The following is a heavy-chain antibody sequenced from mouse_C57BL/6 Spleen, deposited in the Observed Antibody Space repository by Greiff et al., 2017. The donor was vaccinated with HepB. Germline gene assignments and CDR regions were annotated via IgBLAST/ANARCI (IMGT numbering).Heavy chain of an antibody. J-gene: IGHJ3*01. Sequence: QVQLQQSGPGLVQPSQSLSITCTVSGFSLTSYGVHWVRQSPGKGLEWLGVIWSGGSTDYNAAFISRLSISKDNSKSQVFFKMNSLQADDTAIYYCARREVYAPGFAYWGQGTLVTVSA. CDR1: GFSLTSYG. CDR2: IWSGGST. D-gene: IGHD2-10*02. CDR3: ARREVYAPGFAY. V-gene: IGHV2-2*01.